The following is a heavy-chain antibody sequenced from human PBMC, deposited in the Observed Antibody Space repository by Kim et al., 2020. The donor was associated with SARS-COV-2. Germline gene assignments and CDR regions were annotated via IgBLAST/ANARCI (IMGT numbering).Heavy chain of an antibody. CDR2: ISSSSSYI. V-gene: IGHV3-21*01. J-gene: IGHJ4*02. Sequence: GGSLRLSCAASGFTFSSYSMNWVRQAPGKGLEWVSSISSSSSYIYYADSVKGRFTISRDNAKNSLYLQMNSLRAEDTAVYYCARGVRITMVRGAPTPDYWGQGTLVTVSS. CDR1: GFTFSSYS. CDR3: ARGVRITMVRGAPTPDY. D-gene: IGHD3-10*01.